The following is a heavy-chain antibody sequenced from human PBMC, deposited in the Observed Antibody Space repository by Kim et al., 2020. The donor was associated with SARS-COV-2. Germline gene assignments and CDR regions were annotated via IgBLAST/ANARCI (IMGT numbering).Heavy chain of an antibody. CDR2: IIPILGIA. D-gene: IGHD2-2*01. Sequence: SVKVSCKASGGTFSSYAISWVRQAPGQGLEWMGRIIPILGIANYAQKFQGRVTITADKSTSTAYMELSSLRSEDTAVYYCAIYCSSTSCYPAFDIWGQGTMVTVSS. V-gene: IGHV1-69*04. CDR3: AIYCSSTSCYPAFDI. J-gene: IGHJ3*02. CDR1: GGTFSSYA.